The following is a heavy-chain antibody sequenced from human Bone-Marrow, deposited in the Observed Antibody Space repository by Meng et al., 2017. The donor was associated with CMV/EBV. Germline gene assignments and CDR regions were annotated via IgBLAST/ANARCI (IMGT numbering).Heavy chain of an antibody. J-gene: IGHJ6*02. D-gene: IGHD1-26*01. V-gene: IGHV3-73*01. CDR3: TRPFSGSHYYYGMDV. CDR2: IRSRANSYAT. Sequence: GESLKISCAASGFTFSGSAMHWVRQASGKGLEWVGRIRSRANSYATAYAASVKGRFTISRDDSKNTAYLQMNSLKTEDTAVYYCTRPFSGSHYYYGMDVWGQGTTVTVSS. CDR1: GFTFSGSA.